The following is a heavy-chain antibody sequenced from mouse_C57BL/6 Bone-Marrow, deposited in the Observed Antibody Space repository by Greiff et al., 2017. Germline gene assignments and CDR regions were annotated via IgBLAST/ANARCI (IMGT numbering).Heavy chain of an antibody. CDR2: IDPSDSET. Sequence: VQLQQPGAELVRPGSSVKLSCKASGYTFTSYWMHWVKQRPIQGLEWIGNIDPSDSETHYNQKFKDKATLTVDKSSSTAYMQLRRLTSEDSAVYSCARSGLLRSWFAYWGQGTLVTVSA. J-gene: IGHJ3*01. D-gene: IGHD1-1*01. CDR3: ARSGLLRSWFAY. CDR1: GYTFTSYW. V-gene: IGHV1-52*01.